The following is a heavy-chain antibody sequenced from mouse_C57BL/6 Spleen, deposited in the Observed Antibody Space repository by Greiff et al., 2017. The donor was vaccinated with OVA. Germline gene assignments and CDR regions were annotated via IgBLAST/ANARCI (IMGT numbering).Heavy chain of an antibody. CDR3: TTSLLLRSWYFDV. J-gene: IGHJ1*03. Sequence: EVKLEESGAELVRPGASVKLSCTASGFNIKDYYMHWVKQRPEQGLEWIGRIDPEDGDTEYAPKFQGKATMTADTSSNTAYLQLSSLTSEDTAVYYCTTSLLLRSWYFDVWGTGTTVTVSS. CDR2: IDPEDGDT. CDR1: GFNIKDYY. V-gene: IGHV14-1*01. D-gene: IGHD1-1*01.